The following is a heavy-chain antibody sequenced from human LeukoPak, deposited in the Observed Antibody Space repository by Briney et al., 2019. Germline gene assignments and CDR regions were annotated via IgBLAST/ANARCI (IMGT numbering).Heavy chain of an antibody. D-gene: IGHD3-10*01. CDR2: ISGSGGST. V-gene: IGHV3-23*01. CDR3: ARDDKQKSGYYGMDV. Sequence: GGSLRLSCAASGFTFSSYAMSWVRQAPGKGLEWVSAISGSGGSTYYADSVKGRFTISRDNAKNSLYLQMNSLRAEDTAVYYCARDDKQKSGYYGMDVWGQGTTVTVSS. J-gene: IGHJ6*02. CDR1: GFTFSSYA.